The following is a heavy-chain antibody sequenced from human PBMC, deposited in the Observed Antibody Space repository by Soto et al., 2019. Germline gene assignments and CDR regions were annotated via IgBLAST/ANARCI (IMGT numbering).Heavy chain of an antibody. D-gene: IGHD3-16*02. CDR1: GFTFSNAW. CDR2: IRSKTDGGTT. V-gene: IGHV3-15*01. J-gene: IGHJ4*02. Sequence: EVQLVESGGGLVKPGGSLRLSCAASGFTFSNAWMTWVRQAPGKGLEWVGRIRSKTDGGTTDYAAPVKGRFTISRDDSKNTLYLHMNSLKSEDTAVYYCTTAGFYDYLWGTYRQDYWGQGTLVTVSS. CDR3: TTAGFYDYLWGTYRQDY.